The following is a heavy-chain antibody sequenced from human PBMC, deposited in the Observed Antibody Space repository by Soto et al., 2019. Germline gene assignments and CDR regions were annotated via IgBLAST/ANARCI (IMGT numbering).Heavy chain of an antibody. CDR2: ISGSGDST. Sequence: EVQLLESGGGLVQPGGSLRLSCAASGFTFSSYAMRWVRQAPGKGLEWVSAISGSGDSTYYADSVQGRFTISRDNSKNTLYLQMNSLRAEDTAVYYCAGRGSGTFFDYWGQGTLVTVSS. CDR3: AGRGSGTFFDY. V-gene: IGHV3-23*01. J-gene: IGHJ4*02. CDR1: GFTFSSYA. D-gene: IGHD3-10*01.